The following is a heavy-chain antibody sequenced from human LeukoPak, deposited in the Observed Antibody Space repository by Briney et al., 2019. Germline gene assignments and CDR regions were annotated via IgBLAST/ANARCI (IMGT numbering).Heavy chain of an antibody. Sequence: PSVTLSLTCAVYGGSFSGYYWSWIRQPPGKGLEWIGEINHSGSTNYNPSLKSRVTISVDTSKNQFSLKLSSVTAADTAVYYCARRWLQQPDYWGQGTLVTVSS. CDR2: INHSGST. J-gene: IGHJ4*02. CDR3: ARRWLQQPDY. D-gene: IGHD5-24*01. V-gene: IGHV4-34*01. CDR1: GGSFSGYY.